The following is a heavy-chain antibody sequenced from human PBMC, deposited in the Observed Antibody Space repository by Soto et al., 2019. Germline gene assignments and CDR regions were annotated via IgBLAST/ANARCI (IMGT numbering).Heavy chain of an antibody. D-gene: IGHD3-3*01. J-gene: IGHJ4*02. V-gene: IGHV3-15*07. CDR1: GFSITNTW. CDR2: IKSRGDGETT. Sequence: EVQLVESGGGLVKPGGSLRLSCVASGFSITNTWMHWVRQAPGKWLEWVGRIKSRGDGETTDYAAPVKGRFTISRDDSRNTLYVQMNSLKREDTAVYHCATYPDFGSGHHPHWGPGILVIVSS. CDR3: ATYPDFGSGHHPH.